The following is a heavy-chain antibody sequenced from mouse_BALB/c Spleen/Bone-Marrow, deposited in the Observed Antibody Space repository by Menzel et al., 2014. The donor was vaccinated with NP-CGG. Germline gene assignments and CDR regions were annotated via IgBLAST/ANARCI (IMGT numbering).Heavy chain of an antibody. J-gene: IGHJ4*01. Sequence: QVQLKQSGAELARPGASVKLSCKASGYTFTSYWMQWVKQGPGQGLEWIGAIYPGDGDTRYTQKFKGKATLTADKSSSTAYMQLSSLASEDSAVYYCARWGNSYAMDYWGQGTSVTVSS. D-gene: IGHD2-1*01. CDR1: GYTFTSYW. CDR2: IYPGDGDT. V-gene: IGHV1-87*01. CDR3: ARWGNSYAMDY.